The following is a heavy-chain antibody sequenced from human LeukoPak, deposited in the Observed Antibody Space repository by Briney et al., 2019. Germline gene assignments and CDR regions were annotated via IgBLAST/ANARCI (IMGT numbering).Heavy chain of an antibody. CDR3: AKDERAIVGAFDY. CDR1: GFTFSSYA. CDR2: ISGSGGST. Sequence: GVSLRLSCAASGFTFSSYAMSWVRQAPGKGLEWVSAISGSGGSTYYADSVKGRFTISRDNSKNTLYLQMNSLRAEDTAVYYCAKDERAIVGAFDYWGQGTLVTVSS. J-gene: IGHJ4*02. V-gene: IGHV3-23*01. D-gene: IGHD1-26*01.